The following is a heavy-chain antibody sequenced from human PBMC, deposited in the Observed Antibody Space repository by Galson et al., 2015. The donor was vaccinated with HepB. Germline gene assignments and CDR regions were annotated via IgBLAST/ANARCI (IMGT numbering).Heavy chain of an antibody. Sequence: SLRLSCAASGFTFSNYPISWARQAPGKGLEWVAAVSRGGDTTYYADSVKGRFTISRDNSKNTVYLQLNSLRAEDAALYYCAKEVVSENYFDYWGQGTQVTVSS. CDR2: VSRGGDTT. D-gene: IGHD2-2*01. CDR1: GFTFSNYP. CDR3: AKEVVSENYFDY. J-gene: IGHJ4*02. V-gene: IGHV3-23*01.